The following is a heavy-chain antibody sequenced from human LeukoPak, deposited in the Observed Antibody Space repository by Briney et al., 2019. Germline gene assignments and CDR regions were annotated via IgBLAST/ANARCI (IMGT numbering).Heavy chain of an antibody. CDR2: FYYTGTS. CDR1: NGSISRSY. Sequence: SETLSLTCTVSNGSISRSYWSWIRQPPGKGLEWIGYFYYTGTSDYNPSLRSRVTISGDTSKNQFSLKLSSVTAADTAVYYCARATAGHVGGIDYWGQGTLVTVSS. J-gene: IGHJ4*02. D-gene: IGHD4-11*01. CDR3: ARATAGHVGGIDY. V-gene: IGHV4-59*01.